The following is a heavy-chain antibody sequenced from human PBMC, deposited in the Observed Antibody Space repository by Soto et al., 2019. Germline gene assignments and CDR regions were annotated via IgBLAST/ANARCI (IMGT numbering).Heavy chain of an antibody. CDR1: GFTFSSYG. CDR2: ISYDGSNK. J-gene: IGHJ4*02. D-gene: IGHD2-2*01. CDR3: AKAAGYCSSTSCQNPFGY. V-gene: IGHV3-30*18. Sequence: PGGSLRLSCAASGFTFSSYGMHWVRQAPGKGLEWVAVISYDGSNKYYADSVKGRFTISRDNSKNTLYLQMNSLRAEDTAVYYCAKAAGYCSSTSCQNPFGYWGQGTLVTVSS.